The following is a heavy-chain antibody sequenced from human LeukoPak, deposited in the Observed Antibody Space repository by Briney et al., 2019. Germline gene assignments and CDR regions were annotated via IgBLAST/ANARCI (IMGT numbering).Heavy chain of an antibody. V-gene: IGHV1-69*06. CDR2: IIPMFGTA. J-gene: IGHJ6*03. CDR1: ADTFTRYA. CDR3: ARGADWQLLEYYYYYMDV. Sequence: GASVKVSCKAPADTFTRYAISWVRQAPGQGLEWMGGIIPMFGTAHYAQKFQGRVTITADKSTRTAYMELRSLRSEDTAVYFCARGADWQLLEYYYYYMDVWGKGTTVTVSS. D-gene: IGHD3-3*01.